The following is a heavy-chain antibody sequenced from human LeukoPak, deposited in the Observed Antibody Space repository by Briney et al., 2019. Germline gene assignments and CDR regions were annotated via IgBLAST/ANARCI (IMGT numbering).Heavy chain of an antibody. CDR1: GFTFSSYS. D-gene: IGHD3-10*01. CDR3: ARDSLYGSGSYYEIY. J-gene: IGHJ4*02. Sequence: GGSLRLSCAASGFTFSSYSMNWVRQAPGKGLEWVSYISSSSSTIYYADSVKGRFTISRDNAKNSLYLQMNSLRDEDTAVYYCARDSLYGSGSYYEIYWGQGTLVTVSS. V-gene: IGHV3-48*02. CDR2: ISSSSSTI.